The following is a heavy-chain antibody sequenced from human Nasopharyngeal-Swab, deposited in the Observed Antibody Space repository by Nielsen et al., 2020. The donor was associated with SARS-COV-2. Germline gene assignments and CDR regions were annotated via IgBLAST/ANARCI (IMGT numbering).Heavy chain of an antibody. CDR1: GGSFSGYY. CDR2: INHSGST. Sequence: SETLSLTCAVYGGSFSGYYWSWIRQPPGKGLEWIGEINHSGSTSYNPSLKSRVTISVDTSKNQFSLKLSSVTAADTAVYYCARGKEGVVPAALGMVFYYYYYMDVWGKGTTVTVSS. V-gene: IGHV4-34*01. D-gene: IGHD2-2*01. CDR3: ARGKEGVVPAALGMVFYYYYYMDV. J-gene: IGHJ6*03.